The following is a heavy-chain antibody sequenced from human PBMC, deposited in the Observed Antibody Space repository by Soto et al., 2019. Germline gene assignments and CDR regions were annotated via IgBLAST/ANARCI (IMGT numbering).Heavy chain of an antibody. Sequence: QVQLQESGPGLLKPSQTLSLTCSVSGGSISNRDNYWSWIRQPPGKGLEWIGYIYYSGSVYYNPSLKSRATISVDTAMTHFSLGLASVTAADTAIYYCARVSAYCSIAGCYRGALSFWGQGARVTVSS. D-gene: IGHD2-2*01. V-gene: IGHV4-30-4*01. CDR3: ARVSAYCSIAGCYRGALSF. J-gene: IGHJ4*02. CDR1: GGSISNRDNY. CDR2: IYYSGSV.